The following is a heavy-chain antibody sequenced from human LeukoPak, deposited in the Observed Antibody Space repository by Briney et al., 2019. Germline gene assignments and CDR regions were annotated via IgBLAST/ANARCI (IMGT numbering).Heavy chain of an antibody. CDR2: INPSGGST. J-gene: IGHJ4*02. CDR3: ARDRLVTMVRGVMGY. Sequence: ASVKVSCKASGYTFTSYYMHWVRQAPGQGLEWMGIINPSGGSTSYAQKFQGRVTMTRDTSTSTVYMELSSLRSEDTAVYYCARDRLVTMVRGVMGYWGQGTLVTVSS. V-gene: IGHV1-46*01. CDR1: GYTFTSYY. D-gene: IGHD3-10*01.